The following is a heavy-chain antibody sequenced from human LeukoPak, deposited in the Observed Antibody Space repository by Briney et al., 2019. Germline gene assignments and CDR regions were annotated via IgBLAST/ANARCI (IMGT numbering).Heavy chain of an antibody. CDR2: ISDSGGST. V-gene: IGHV3-23*01. Sequence: PGGSLRLSCAPSGFTFSNYAMSWVRQAPGKGLEWVSIISDSGGSTIYADSVKGRFTISRDNTKNSLYLQMNSLRAEDTAVYYCAKTLGYCSSTSCPKTYYYDSSGYPLFDYWGQGTLVTVSS. D-gene: IGHD2-2*01. J-gene: IGHJ4*02. CDR1: GFTFSNYA. CDR3: AKTLGYCSSTSCPKTYYYDSSGYPLFDY.